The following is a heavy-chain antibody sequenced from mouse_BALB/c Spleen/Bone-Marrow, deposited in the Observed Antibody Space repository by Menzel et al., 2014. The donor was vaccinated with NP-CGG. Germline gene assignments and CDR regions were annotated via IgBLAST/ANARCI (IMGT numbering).Heavy chain of an antibody. D-gene: IGHD2-12*01. V-gene: IGHV2-9*02. Sequence: HGLVAPSQSLSITCTVSGFSLTSYGVHWVRQPPGTGLEWLGVIWAGGSTNYNSALMSRLSISKDNSKTQGFLKMNSRQTDDTAMYFCAREGRYGYAMDYWGQGTSVTVSS. CDR1: GFSLTSYG. CDR2: IWAGGST. CDR3: AREGRYGYAMDY. J-gene: IGHJ4*01.